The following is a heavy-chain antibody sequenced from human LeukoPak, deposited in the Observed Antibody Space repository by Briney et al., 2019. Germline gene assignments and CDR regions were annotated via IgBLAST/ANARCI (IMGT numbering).Heavy chain of an antibody. V-gene: IGHV1-2*02. D-gene: IGHD1-26*01. Sequence: ASVKVSCKVYGYTFAYYYLHWVRQAPGQGLEWMGWINPKSGGTNYAQKFQDRVTMTRDTSISTAYMELTRLRSDDSAVYYCSRSIVGATPIDYWGQGTLVTVSS. J-gene: IGHJ4*02. CDR3: SRSIVGATPIDY. CDR2: INPKSGGT. CDR1: GYTFAYYY.